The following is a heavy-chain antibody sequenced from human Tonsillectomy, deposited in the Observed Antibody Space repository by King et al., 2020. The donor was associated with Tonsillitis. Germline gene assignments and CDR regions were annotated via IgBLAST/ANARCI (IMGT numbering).Heavy chain of an antibody. CDR2: INHSGST. Sequence: VQLPQWGAGLLKPSETLSLTCAVYGGSFSGYYWSWIRQPPGKGLEWIGEINHSGSTNYNPSLKSRVTISVDTSKNQFSLKLSSVTAADTAVYYCARGSIAAPFDYWGQGTLVTVSS. J-gene: IGHJ4*02. CDR1: GGSFSGYY. V-gene: IGHV4-34*01. CDR3: ARGSIAAPFDY. D-gene: IGHD6-6*01.